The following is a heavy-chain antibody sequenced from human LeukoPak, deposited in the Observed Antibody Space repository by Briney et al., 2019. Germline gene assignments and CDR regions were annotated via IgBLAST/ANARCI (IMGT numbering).Heavy chain of an antibody. CDR2: INPNSGGT. CDR3: ATDSRAAADPKRYYYYGMDV. CDR1: GYTFTGYY. Sequence: VASVKVSCKASGYTFTGYYMHWVRQAPGQGLEWMGWINPNSGGTNYAQKFQGRVTMTRDTSISTAYMELSRLRSDDTAVYYCATDSRAAADPKRYYYYGMDVWGQGTTVTVSS. V-gene: IGHV1-2*02. D-gene: IGHD6-13*01. J-gene: IGHJ6*02.